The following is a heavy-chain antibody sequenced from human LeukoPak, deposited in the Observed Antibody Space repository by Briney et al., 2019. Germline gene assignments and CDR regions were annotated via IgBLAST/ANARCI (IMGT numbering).Heavy chain of an antibody. D-gene: IGHD3-9*01. J-gene: IGHJ4*02. CDR2: IIDSGDIT. CDR3: ARTPYYDILTGYHDPYYFDY. Sequence: GGSLRLSCEASGFTFSSYAMSWVRQAPGKGLEWVSGIIDSGDITYYADSVKGRFTISRDNAKNSLYLQMNSLRAEDTAVYYCARTPYYDILTGYHDPYYFDYWGQGTLVTVSS. V-gene: IGHV3-23*01. CDR1: GFTFSSYA.